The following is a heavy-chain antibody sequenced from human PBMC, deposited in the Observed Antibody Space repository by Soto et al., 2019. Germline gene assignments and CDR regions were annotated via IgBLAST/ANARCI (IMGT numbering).Heavy chain of an antibody. V-gene: IGHV3-15*07. J-gene: IGHJ4*02. Sequence: EVQLVESGGGLVKPGGSLRLSCAASGFTFSNAWMNWVRQAPGKGLEWVGRIKSKTDGGTTDYAAPVKGRFTISRDDSKNTLYLQMNSLKTEDTAVYYCTTDQEHNYYDSSGYMVERYWGQGTLVTVSS. D-gene: IGHD3-22*01. CDR2: IKSKTDGGTT. CDR1: GFTFSNAW. CDR3: TTDQEHNYYDSSGYMVERY.